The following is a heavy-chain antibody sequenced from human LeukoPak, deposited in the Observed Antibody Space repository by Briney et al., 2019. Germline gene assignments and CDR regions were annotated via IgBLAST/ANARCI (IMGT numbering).Heavy chain of an antibody. CDR2: IKEDGSEK. D-gene: IGHD2-15*01. J-gene: IGHJ4*02. Sequence: GSLRLSCASSGFTFSSYSMNWVRQAPGKGLEWVANIKEDGSEKYYVDSVKGRFTISRDNAKNSLYLQMNSLRAEDTAVYYCARDRGVVGEFDSWGQGTLVTVSS. V-gene: IGHV3-7*03. CDR3: ARDRGVVGEFDS. CDR1: GFTFSSYS.